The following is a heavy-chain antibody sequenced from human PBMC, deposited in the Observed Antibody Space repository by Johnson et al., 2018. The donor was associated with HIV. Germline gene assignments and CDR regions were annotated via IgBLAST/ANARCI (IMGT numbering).Heavy chain of an antibody. CDR1: GFTFSDYY. J-gene: IGHJ3*02. CDR2: ISSGGNTI. D-gene: IGHD1-26*01. Sequence: QVQLVESGGGLVKPGGYLRLSCAASGFTFSDYYMSWIRQAPGKGLEWVSYISSGGNTIYYADSVKGRFTISRDNAKNSLYLHMNSLRAEDTAVYYCARDWVGANAFDIWGQGTMVTVSS. V-gene: IGHV3-11*04. CDR3: ARDWVGANAFDI.